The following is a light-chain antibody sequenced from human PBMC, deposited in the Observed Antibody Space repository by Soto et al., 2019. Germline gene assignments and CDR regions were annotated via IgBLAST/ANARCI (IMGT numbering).Light chain of an antibody. CDR3: QQYISYWT. J-gene: IGKJ1*01. CDR2: KAS. Sequence: DIQMTQSPSTLSASVGYIFTMTCQASQSIVSWLAWYQQKPGKAPKLLIYKASSLESGVPSRFSGSGSGTEFTLTISSLQPDDFATYYCQQYISYWTFGQGTKVDIK. CDR1: QSIVSW. V-gene: IGKV1-5*03.